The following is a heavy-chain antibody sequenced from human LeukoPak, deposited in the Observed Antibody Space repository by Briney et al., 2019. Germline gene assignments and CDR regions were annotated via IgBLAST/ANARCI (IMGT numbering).Heavy chain of an antibody. CDR3: ARLRGGSGRRNYYYYYYMDV. D-gene: IGHD3-10*01. Sequence: SETLSLTCAVYGGSFSGYYWSWIRQPPGKGLEWIGEINHSGSTNYNPSLKSRVTISVDTSKNQFSLKLSSVTAADTAVYYCARLRGGSGRRNYYYYYYMDVWGKGTTVTISS. CDR1: GGSFSGYY. V-gene: IGHV4-34*01. J-gene: IGHJ6*03. CDR2: INHSGST.